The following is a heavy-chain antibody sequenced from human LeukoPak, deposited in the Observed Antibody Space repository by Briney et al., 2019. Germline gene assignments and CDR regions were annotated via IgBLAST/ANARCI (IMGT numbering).Heavy chain of an antibody. CDR1: GGSISSYH. D-gene: IGHD6-19*01. J-gene: IGHJ4*02. V-gene: IGHV4-59*01. Sequence: SETLSLTCTVSGGSISSYHWSWIRQPPGKGLEWIGYIYYSGSTNYNPSLKSRVTISVDTSKNQFSLKLSSVTAADTAVYYCARASSGWYYFDYWGQGTLVTVSS. CDR3: ARASSGWYYFDY. CDR2: IYYSGST.